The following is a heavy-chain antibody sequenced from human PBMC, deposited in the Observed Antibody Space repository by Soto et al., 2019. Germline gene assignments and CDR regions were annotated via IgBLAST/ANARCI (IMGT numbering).Heavy chain of an antibody. CDR2: IYHSGST. CDR1: GYSISSGYY. CDR3: ARSERTYYYDSSGYYFDY. D-gene: IGHD3-22*01. V-gene: IGHV4-38-2*01. Sequence: SETLSLTCAVSGYSISSGYYWGWIRQPPGKGLEWIGSIYHSGSTYYNPSLKSRVTISVDTFKNQFSLKLSSVTAADTAVYYCARSERTYYYDSSGYYFDYWGQGTLVTVSS. J-gene: IGHJ4*02.